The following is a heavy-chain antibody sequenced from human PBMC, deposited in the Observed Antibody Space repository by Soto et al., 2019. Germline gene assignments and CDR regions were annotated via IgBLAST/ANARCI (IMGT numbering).Heavy chain of an antibody. V-gene: IGHV4-39*02. CDR2: IYYSGNT. CDR1: GASISSSNYY. D-gene: IGHD3-16*01. J-gene: IGHJ4*02. CDR3: ARTGGYSLGTPFDY. Sequence: QLQLQESGPGLVKPSETLSLSCTVSGASISSSNYYWGWIRQPPGKGLEWIGSIYYSGNTYYNPSLKSRVPISVDTSKNPFSLRLSSVTAADTAVYYCARTGGYSLGTPFDYWGQGTLVTVSS.